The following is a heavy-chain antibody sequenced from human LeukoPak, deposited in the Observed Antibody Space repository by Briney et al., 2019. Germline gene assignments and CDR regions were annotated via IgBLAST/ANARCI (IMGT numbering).Heavy chain of an antibody. D-gene: IGHD1-26*01. CDR1: GGTFSSYA. J-gene: IGHJ3*02. CDR3: AREASGSLYTHAFDI. V-gene: IGHV1-69*05. CDR2: IIPIFGTA. Sequence: SVKVSCKAFGGTFSSYAISWVRQAPGQGLEWMGGIIPIFGTANYAQKFQGRVTITTDESTSTAYMELSSLRSEDTAVYYCAREASGSLYTHAFDIWGQGTMVTVSS.